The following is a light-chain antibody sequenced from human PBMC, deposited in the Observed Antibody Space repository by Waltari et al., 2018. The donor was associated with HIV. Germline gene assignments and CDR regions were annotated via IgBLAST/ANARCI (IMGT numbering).Light chain of an antibody. CDR1: SSNIGAGYD. V-gene: IGLV1-40*01. J-gene: IGLJ1*01. CDR3: QSYDTSLSASV. CDR2: DTT. Sequence: QSVLTQPPSVSGAPGQRVTISCTGSSSNIGAGYDVHWYQQLPGRSPKLRIYDTTNRPSGVPDRFSGSKSGTSAALAITGLQAVDETDYYCQSYDTSLSASVFGTGTKVTVL.